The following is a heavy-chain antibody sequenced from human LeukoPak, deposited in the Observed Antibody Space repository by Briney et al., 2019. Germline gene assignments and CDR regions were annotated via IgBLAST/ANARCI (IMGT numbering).Heavy chain of an antibody. D-gene: IGHD2/OR15-2a*01. CDR3: VSFYETY. J-gene: IGHJ4*02. V-gene: IGHV3-21*01. Sequence: PGGSLRLSCAASGFTFSSYSMNWVRQAPGERLGWVSSISSSSTYIYYADSVKGRFTISKDNAKNTVYLQMNSLRAEDTAVYYCVSFYETYWGRGTLVTVSS. CDR1: GFTFSSYS. CDR2: ISSSSTYI.